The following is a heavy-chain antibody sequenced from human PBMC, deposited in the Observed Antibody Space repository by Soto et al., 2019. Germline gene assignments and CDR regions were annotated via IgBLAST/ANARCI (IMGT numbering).Heavy chain of an antibody. CDR2: IYHSGST. CDR1: GYSISSNNC. CDR3: ARSIDP. Sequence: SETLSLTCAVSGYSISSNNCSCWIRQQPGKGLEWIGYIYHSGSTYYNPSLKSRVTISVDRSKNQFSLKLSSVTAADTAVYYCARSIDPRGQGTLVTVSS. J-gene: IGHJ5*02. V-gene: IGHV4-28*01.